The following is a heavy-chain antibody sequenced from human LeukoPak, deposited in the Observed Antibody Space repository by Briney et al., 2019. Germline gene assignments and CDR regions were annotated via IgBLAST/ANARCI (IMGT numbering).Heavy chain of an antibody. J-gene: IGHJ4*02. CDR2: IGTAGDT. Sequence: GGPLRLSCAASGFTLSSYDMHWVRQATGKGLEWVSAIGTAGDTYYPGSVKGRFTISRENAKNSLYLQMNSLRAGDTAVYYCARGGWNDILTGYGEGSEYYFDYWGQGTLVTVSS. V-gene: IGHV3-13*01. D-gene: IGHD3-9*01. CDR3: ARGGWNDILTGYGEGSEYYFDY. CDR1: GFTLSSYD.